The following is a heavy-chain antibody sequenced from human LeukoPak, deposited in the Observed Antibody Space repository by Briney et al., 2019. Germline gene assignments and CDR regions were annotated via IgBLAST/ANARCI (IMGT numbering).Heavy chain of an antibody. CDR2: IYYSGST. Sequence: SETLSLTCTVSGGSISSYYWSWIRQPPGKGLEWIGYIYYSGSTNYNPSLKSRVTISVHPSKNQFSLKLSSVTAADTAVYYCARGVSSVVPAAIRAFDIWGQGTMVTVSS. V-gene: IGHV4-59*01. D-gene: IGHD2-2*01. CDR1: GGSISSYY. CDR3: ARGVSSVVPAAIRAFDI. J-gene: IGHJ3*02.